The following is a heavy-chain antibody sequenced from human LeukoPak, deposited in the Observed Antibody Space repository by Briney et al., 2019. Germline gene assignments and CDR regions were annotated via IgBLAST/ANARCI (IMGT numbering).Heavy chain of an antibody. CDR2: IHGGGYT. Sequence: SETLSLTSTVSGGSVIDYYWSWLRQPPGQGLEWIAYIHGGGYTNYNPSLRSRVTISVDTSKNQFSLRMTSLTAADTAVYYCAQRQGPMSGDYDYFDPWGQGTLVTVSS. D-gene: IGHD5-12*01. J-gene: IGHJ5*02. V-gene: IGHV4-4*09. CDR3: AQRQGPMSGDYDYFDP. CDR1: GGSVIDYY.